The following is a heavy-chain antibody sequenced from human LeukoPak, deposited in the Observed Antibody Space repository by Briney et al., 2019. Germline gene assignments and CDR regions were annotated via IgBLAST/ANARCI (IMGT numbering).Heavy chain of an antibody. CDR2: SSGRGGST. CDR3: AKGPAFYYDSSGSYFDF. J-gene: IGHJ4*02. V-gene: IGHV3-23*01. CDR1: GFTFSSYA. D-gene: IGHD3-22*01. Sequence: PGGSLRLSCAASGFTFSSYAMSSVRQAPGPRLEWVSASSGRGGSTYYADSVKGRSTIARDNSKNTLYLQMNSLRAEDTAVYYCAKGPAFYYDSSGSYFDFWGQGTLVTVSS.